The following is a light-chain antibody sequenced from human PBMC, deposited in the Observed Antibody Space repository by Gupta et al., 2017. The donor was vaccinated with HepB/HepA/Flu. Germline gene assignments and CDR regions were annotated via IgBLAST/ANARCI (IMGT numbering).Light chain of an antibody. CDR3: AAWDDSLSGRV. CDR1: SSNIGSKY. CDR2: RNN. V-gene: IGLV1-47*01. J-gene: IGLJ7*01. Sequence: QSVLTQPPSASGTPGQRVTISCSGSSSNIGSKYVYWYQQLPGTAPKLLIYRNNQRPSGVPDRFSGSKSGTSASRAIRGLRSEDEADYYCAAWDDSLSGRVFGGGTQLTVL.